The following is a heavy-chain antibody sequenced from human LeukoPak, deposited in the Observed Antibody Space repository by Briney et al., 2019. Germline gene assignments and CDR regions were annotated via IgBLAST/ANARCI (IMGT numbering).Heavy chain of an antibody. CDR1: GFTFSDYY. J-gene: IGHJ6*02. CDR2: ISGSGGST. V-gene: IGHV3-23*01. D-gene: IGHD6-13*01. Sequence: GGSLRLSCAASGFTFSDYYMSWIRQAPGKGLEWVSAISGSGGSTYYADSVKGRFTISRDNSKNTLYLQMNSLRAEDTAVYYCAREYSSSWYYYGMDVWGQGTTVTVSS. CDR3: AREYSSSWYYYGMDV.